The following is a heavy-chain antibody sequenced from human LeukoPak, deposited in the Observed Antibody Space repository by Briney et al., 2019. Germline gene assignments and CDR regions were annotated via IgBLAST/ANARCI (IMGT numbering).Heavy chain of an antibody. CDR3: ARAANRGYFDWLSMHV. J-gene: IGHJ4*02. Sequence: ASVKASCKASGYTFTGYYMHWVRQAPGQGLEWMGWINPNSGGANFAQNFQGRVTMTRDTSISTAYMELSRLRSDDTAVYYCARAANRGYFDWLSMHVWGQGTLVTVSS. CDR2: INPNSGGA. D-gene: IGHD3-9*01. CDR1: GYTFTGYY. V-gene: IGHV1-2*02.